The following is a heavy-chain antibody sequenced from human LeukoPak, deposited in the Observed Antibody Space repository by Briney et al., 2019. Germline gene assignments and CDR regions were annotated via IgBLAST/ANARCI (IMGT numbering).Heavy chain of an antibody. D-gene: IGHD6-13*01. Sequence: GGSLRLSCAASGFTFSNYGMHWVRQAPGKGLEWVAFIRYDGSNEYYADSVKGRFTFSRDNSKNMLYLQMNSLRAEDTAVYYCAKGYSSNWYYYYMDVWGKGSTVTVSS. CDR1: GFTFSNYG. J-gene: IGHJ6*03. V-gene: IGHV3-30*02. CDR2: IRYDGSNE. CDR3: AKGYSSNWYYYYMDV.